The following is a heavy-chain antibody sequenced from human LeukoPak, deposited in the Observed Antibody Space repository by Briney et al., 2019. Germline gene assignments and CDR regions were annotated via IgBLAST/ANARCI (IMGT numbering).Heavy chain of an antibody. V-gene: IGHV3-30*18. J-gene: IGHJ4*02. D-gene: IGHD2-2*02. CDR3: AKDRGFRCSSTSCYTGPLDY. CDR1: GFTFSSYG. Sequence: GGSLRLSCAASGFTFSSYGMHWVRQAPGKGLEWVAVISYDGSNKYYADSVKGRFTISRDDSKNTLYLQMNSLRAEDTAVYYCAKDRGFRCSSTSCYTGPLDYWGQGTLVTVSS. CDR2: ISYDGSNK.